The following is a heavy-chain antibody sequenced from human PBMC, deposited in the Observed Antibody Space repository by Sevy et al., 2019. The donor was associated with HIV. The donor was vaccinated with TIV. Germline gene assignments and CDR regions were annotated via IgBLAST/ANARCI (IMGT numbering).Heavy chain of an antibody. Sequence: GSLRLSCEASGFTFSDFHMTWIRQVPGKGLEFLSYINPGGTTTKYADSVKGRFTISRDDATNSLFLQMNSLRAEDAAIYFCVRAFCGGDCYSVAFQHWGQGTLVTVSS. J-gene: IGHJ1*01. V-gene: IGHV3-11*01. CDR3: VRAFCGGDCYSVAFQH. CDR1: GFTFSDFH. CDR2: INPGGTTT. D-gene: IGHD2-21*01.